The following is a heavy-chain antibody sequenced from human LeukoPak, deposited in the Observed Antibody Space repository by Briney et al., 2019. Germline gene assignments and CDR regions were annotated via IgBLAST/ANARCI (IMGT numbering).Heavy chain of an antibody. CDR2: VNGNSANT. CDR1: GYTFTSYE. CDR3: ARAGYGSGSYSFGFQGFDF. D-gene: IGHD3-10*01. V-gene: IGHV1-8*01. Sequence: ASVKVSCTASGYTFTSYEINWLRQAPGQGLEWMGWVNGNSANTGYAHKFQGRVTMTRDTSISTAYMELSGLTFDDTAVYFCARAGYGSGSYSFGFQGFDFWGQGTPVTVAS. J-gene: IGHJ4*02.